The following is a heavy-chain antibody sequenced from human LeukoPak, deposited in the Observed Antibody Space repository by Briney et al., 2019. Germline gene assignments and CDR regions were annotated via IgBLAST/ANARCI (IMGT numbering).Heavy chain of an antibody. Sequence: SETLSLTCTVSGGSISSSSYYWGWVRQPPGKGLEWIGSIYYSGSTYYNPSLKSRVTISVDTSKNQFSLKLSSVTAADTAVYHCARRIFGVVYWYFDLWGRGTLVTVSS. CDR1: GGSISSSSYY. J-gene: IGHJ2*01. D-gene: IGHD3-3*01. CDR3: ARRIFGVVYWYFDL. V-gene: IGHV4-39*01. CDR2: IYYSGST.